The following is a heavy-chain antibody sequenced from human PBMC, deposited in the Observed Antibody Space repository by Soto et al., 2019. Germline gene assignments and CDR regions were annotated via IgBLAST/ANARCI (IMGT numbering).Heavy chain of an antibody. J-gene: IGHJ4*02. Sequence: EVQLVESGGGLVQPGGSLRLSCAASGFTFSDHYMDWVRQAPGKGLEWVGRTRNKANSYTTEYAASVKGRFTISRDDSKNSLYLQMNSLKTEDTAVYYCARDECSGSYDYWGQGTLVTVSS. D-gene: IGHD3-10*02. CDR2: TRNKANSYTT. V-gene: IGHV3-72*01. CDR3: ARDECSGSYDY. CDR1: GFTFSDHY.